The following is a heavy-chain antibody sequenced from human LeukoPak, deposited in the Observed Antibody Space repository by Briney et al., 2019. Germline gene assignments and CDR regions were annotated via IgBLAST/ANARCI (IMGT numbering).Heavy chain of an antibody. CDR3: ARDRAVYYDSSGYDYAFDC. CDR2: ISSSSSSI. V-gene: IGHV3-48*01. CDR1: GFTFSSYS. Sequence: GGSLRLSCAASGFTFSSYSMNWVRQAPGKGLEWVSYISSSSSSIYYADSVKGRFTISRDNAKNSLYLQMNSLRAEDTAVYYCARDRAVYYDSSGYDYAFDCWGQGTLVTVST. D-gene: IGHD3-22*01. J-gene: IGHJ4*02.